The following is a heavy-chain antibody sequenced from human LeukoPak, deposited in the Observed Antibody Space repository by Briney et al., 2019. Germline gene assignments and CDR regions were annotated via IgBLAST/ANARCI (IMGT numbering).Heavy chain of an antibody. V-gene: IGHV3-23*01. Sequence: GGTLRLSCAASGFTFSSYGMSWVRQAPGKGLEWVSAISGSGGSTYYADSVKGRFTISRDNSKNTLYLQMNSLRAEDTAVYYCAKVGSSSYNFEYWGQGTLVTVSS. CDR1: GFTFSSYG. CDR2: ISGSGGST. CDR3: AKVGSSSYNFEY. J-gene: IGHJ4*02. D-gene: IGHD6-13*01.